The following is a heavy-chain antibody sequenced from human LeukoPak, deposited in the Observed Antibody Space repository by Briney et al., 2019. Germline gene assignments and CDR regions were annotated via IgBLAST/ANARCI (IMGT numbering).Heavy chain of an antibody. CDR1: GFTFSSYS. V-gene: IGHV3-30*03. CDR2: ISYDGSNK. D-gene: IGHD5-12*01. J-gene: IGHJ4*02. Sequence: GGSLRLSRSASGFTFSSYSMHWVRQAPGEGLEWVAAISYDGSNKYYADSVKGRFTISRDNSKNTLYLQMNSLRAEDTAVYYCATGRDSGYTFDDYWGQGTLVTVSS. CDR3: ATGRDSGYTFDDY.